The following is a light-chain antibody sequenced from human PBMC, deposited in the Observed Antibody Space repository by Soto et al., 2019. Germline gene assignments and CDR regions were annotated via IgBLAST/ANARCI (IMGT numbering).Light chain of an antibody. Sequence: EMVVTQSLATLSVSPGERVTLSCRTSQDVSSKLAWYQQKPGQPPSLLIYDASTRATGTPARFSGSGSGTEFTLAVSSLQSEDYALYFCQQYIRWPLTFGGGTKVDIK. CDR3: QQYIRWPLT. CDR2: DAS. J-gene: IGKJ4*01. V-gene: IGKV3D-15*01. CDR1: QDVSSK.